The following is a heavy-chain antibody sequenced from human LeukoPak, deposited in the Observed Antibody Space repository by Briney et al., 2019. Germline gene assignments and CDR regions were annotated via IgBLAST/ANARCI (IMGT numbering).Heavy chain of an antibody. Sequence: PGGSLSLSCAASGFTFSSYWMHWVRQVPGKGLVWVSRINSDGGSTNYADSVKGRFTISRDNARNTLYLQMHSLRAEDTAVYYCARGFESSGYSYFAYWGQGTLVTVSS. CDR3: ARGFESSGYSYFAY. J-gene: IGHJ4*02. CDR1: GFTFSSYW. D-gene: IGHD3-22*01. V-gene: IGHV3-74*01. CDR2: INSDGGST.